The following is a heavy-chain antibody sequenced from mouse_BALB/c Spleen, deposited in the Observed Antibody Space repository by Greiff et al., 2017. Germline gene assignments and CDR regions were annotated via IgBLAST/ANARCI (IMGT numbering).Heavy chain of an antibody. V-gene: IGHV1-62-2*01. CDR3: ARHEGVYGYDGAWFAY. D-gene: IGHD2-2*01. CDR2: FYPGSGSI. J-gene: IGHJ3*01. Sequence: VKLQESGAELVKPGASVKLSCKASGYTFTEYIIHWVKQRSGQGLEWIGWFYPGSGSIKYNEKFKDKATLTADKSSSTVYMELSRLTSEDSAVYFCARHEGVYGYDGAWFAYWGQGTLVTVSA. CDR1: GYTFTEYI.